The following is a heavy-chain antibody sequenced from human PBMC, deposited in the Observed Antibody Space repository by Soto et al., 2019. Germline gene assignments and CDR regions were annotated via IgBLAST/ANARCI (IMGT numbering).Heavy chain of an antibody. J-gene: IGHJ4*02. CDR3: AKANTNGGWFNPFES. Sequence: PVGSLRLSCAASVFSFVNYAMNCVRHSPGKGLEWVSGLSGSGTSTYYADSVKGRFTISRDNSRDTLSLQMNSLTADDTAVYYCAKANTNGGWFNPFESWGQGALVTVSS. CDR1: VFSFVNYA. CDR2: LSGSGTST. V-gene: IGHV3-23*01. D-gene: IGHD6-19*01.